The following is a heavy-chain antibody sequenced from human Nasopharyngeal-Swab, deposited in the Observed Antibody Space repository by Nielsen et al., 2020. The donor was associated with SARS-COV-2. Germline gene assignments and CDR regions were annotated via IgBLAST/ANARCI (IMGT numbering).Heavy chain of an antibody. CDR3: VPRGTDASGWPRYFDY. CDR2: ISSSGSTI. J-gene: IGHJ4*02. D-gene: IGHD6-19*01. Sequence: GESLKISCAASGFTFSDYYMSWIRQAPGKGLEWVSYISSSGSTIYYADSVKGRFTISRDNAKNSLYLQMNSLRAEDTAVYYCVPRGTDASGWPRYFDYWGQGTLVTVSS. CDR1: GFTFSDYY. V-gene: IGHV3-11*04.